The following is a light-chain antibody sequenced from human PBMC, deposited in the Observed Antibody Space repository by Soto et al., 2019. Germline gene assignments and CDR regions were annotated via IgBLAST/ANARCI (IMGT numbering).Light chain of an antibody. CDR3: QQRSSRPLT. CDR2: DAS. V-gene: IGKV3-11*01. Sequence: EIVLTQSPATLSLSPGERATLSCRASQSIGYYLAWYQQRPGQAPRLLIYDASHRSTDIPARFSGSGSGTDFTLTINSLEPEDFGVYFCQQRSSRPLTFGGGTKVEI. CDR1: QSIGYY. J-gene: IGKJ4*01.